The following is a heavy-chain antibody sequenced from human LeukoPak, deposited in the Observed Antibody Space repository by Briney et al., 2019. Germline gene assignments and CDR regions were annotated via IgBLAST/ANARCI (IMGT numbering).Heavy chain of an antibody. Sequence: PGGPLRLSCAASGFTFSKYWMLWVRHAPGKGLESVSRINTDGTVTTYADSVKGRFTVSRDNADNTMFLQMNSVRDEDTAVYYCATKQWLAPPPGSWGQGTPVTVSS. CDR1: GFTFSKYW. J-gene: IGHJ5*02. CDR2: INTDGTVT. V-gene: IGHV3-74*01. D-gene: IGHD6-19*01. CDR3: ATKQWLAPPPGS.